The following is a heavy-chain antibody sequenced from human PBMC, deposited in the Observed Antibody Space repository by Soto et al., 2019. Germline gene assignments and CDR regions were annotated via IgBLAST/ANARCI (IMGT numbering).Heavy chain of an antibody. Sequence: ASVKVSCKASGYTFTSYGISWVRQAPGQGLEWMGWISAYNGNTNYAQKLQGRVTMTTDTSTSTAYMELRSLRSDDTAVYYCARVGRMYYYGSGSYYNLFDYWGQGTLVTV. V-gene: IGHV1-18*01. CDR3: ARVGRMYYYGSGSYYNLFDY. D-gene: IGHD3-10*01. CDR2: ISAYNGNT. J-gene: IGHJ4*02. CDR1: GYTFTSYG.